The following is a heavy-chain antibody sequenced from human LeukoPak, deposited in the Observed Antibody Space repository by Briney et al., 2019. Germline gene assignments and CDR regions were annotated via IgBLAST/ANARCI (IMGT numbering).Heavy chain of an antibody. Sequence: GGSLRLSCAASGFTFSSYWMNWVRQAPGKGLEWVANIKQDGSEKHYVDSVKGRFTISRDNAKNSLYLQMSSLRAEDTAVYYCARVEETATTAAIIRKYSYYYYYMDVWGKGNTVTVSS. CDR2: IKQDGSEK. V-gene: IGHV3-7*01. J-gene: IGHJ6*03. CDR3: ARVEETATTAAIIRKYSYYYYYMDV. CDR1: GFTFSSYW. D-gene: IGHD4-11*01.